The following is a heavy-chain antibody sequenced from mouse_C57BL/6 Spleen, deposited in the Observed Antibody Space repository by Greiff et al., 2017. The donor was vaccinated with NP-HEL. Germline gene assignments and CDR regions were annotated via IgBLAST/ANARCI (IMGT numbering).Heavy chain of an antibody. V-gene: IGHV3-6*01. Sequence: EVKLVESGPGLVKPSQSLSLTCSVTGYSITSGYYWNWIRQFPGNKLEWMGYISYDGSNNYNPSLKNRISITRDTSKNQFFLKLNSVTTEDTATYYCAREGTTVGVYYFDYWGQGTTLTVSS. D-gene: IGHD1-1*01. J-gene: IGHJ2*01. CDR1: GYSITSGYY. CDR3: AREGTTVGVYYFDY. CDR2: ISYDGSN.